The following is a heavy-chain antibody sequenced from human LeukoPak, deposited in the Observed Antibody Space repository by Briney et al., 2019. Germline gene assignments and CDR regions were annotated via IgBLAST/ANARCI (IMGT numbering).Heavy chain of an antibody. Sequence: GGSLRLSCAASGFTFSSYEMNWVRQAPGKGLEWVSYISSIGSTIYYADSGKGRFTISRDNAKNSLYLQMNSLRAEDTAVYYCARADAPYYDYVWGSLYYYGMDVWGQGTTVTVSS. D-gene: IGHD3-16*01. J-gene: IGHJ6*02. V-gene: IGHV3-48*03. CDR2: ISSIGSTI. CDR1: GFTFSSYE. CDR3: ARADAPYYDYVWGSLYYYGMDV.